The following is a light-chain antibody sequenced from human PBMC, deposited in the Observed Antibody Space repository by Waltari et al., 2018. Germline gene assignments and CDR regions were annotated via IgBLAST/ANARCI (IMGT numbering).Light chain of an antibody. J-gene: IGLJ3*02. CDR3: QSFDSLSGSDWV. CDR1: SSNIGAGYD. CDR2: GNN. V-gene: IGLV1-40*01. Sequence: QSVLTQPPSVSGAPGQRVTISCTGSSSNIGAGYDVHWYQQLPGTAPKLLIYGNNKRPSGVPDRFSGSKAGASASLAITGLQAEDEADYCCQSFDSLSGSDWVFGGGTKLTVL.